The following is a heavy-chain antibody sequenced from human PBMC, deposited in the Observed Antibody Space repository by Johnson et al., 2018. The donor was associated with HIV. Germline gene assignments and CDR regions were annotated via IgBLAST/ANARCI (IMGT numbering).Heavy chain of an antibody. Sequence: VQLVESGGGLVQPGGSLRLSCAASGFTFINYAMSWVRQAPGKGLEWVSSIGGSGTNTYYADSVKGRFTISRDNSKNTLYLQMHSLRAEDTAIYYCAKDRSENAFDIWGQGTMVTVSS. CDR1: GFTFINYA. V-gene: IGHV3-23*04. CDR2: IGGSGTNT. J-gene: IGHJ3*02. CDR3: AKDRSENAFDI.